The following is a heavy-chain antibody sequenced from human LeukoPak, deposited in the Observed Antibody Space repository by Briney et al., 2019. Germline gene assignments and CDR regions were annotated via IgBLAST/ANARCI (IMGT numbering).Heavy chain of an antibody. CDR2: ISYDGSNK. CDR1: GFTFSSYG. V-gene: IGHV3-30*18. CDR3: AKDLSRTVATIIFDY. D-gene: IGHD5-12*01. J-gene: IGHJ4*02. Sequence: GRSLRLSCAASGFTFSSYGKHWVRQAPGKGLEWVAVISYDGSNKYYADSVKGRFTISRDNSKNTLYLQMNSLRAEDTAVYYCAKDLSRTVATIIFDYWGQGTLVTVSS.